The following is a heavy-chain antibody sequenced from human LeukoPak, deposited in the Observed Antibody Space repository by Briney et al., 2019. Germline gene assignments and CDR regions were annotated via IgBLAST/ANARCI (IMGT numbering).Heavy chain of an antibody. Sequence: PSETLSLTCAVYGGSFSGYYWSWIRQPPGKGLELIGEINHSGSTNYNPSLKSRVTISVDTSKNQFSLKLSSVTAADTAVYYCARGRRRPRLAAFDIWGQGTMVTVSS. D-gene: IGHD3-3*02. V-gene: IGHV4-34*01. J-gene: IGHJ3*02. CDR1: GGSFSGYY. CDR2: INHSGST. CDR3: ARGRRRPRLAAFDI.